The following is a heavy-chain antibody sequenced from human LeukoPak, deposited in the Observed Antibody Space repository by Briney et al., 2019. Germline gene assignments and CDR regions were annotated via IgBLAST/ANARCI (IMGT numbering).Heavy chain of an antibody. D-gene: IGHD5-12*01. J-gene: IGHJ6*02. CDR1: GYTFTSYG. CDR3: ARLSGYSGYDPPYYYYGMDV. CDR2: INAYNGNT. Sequence: GASVKVSCKASGYTFTSYGISWVRQAPGQGLEWMGWINAYNGNTNYAQKLQGRVTMTTDTSTSTAYMELRSLRSDDTAVYCCARLSGYSGYDPPYYYYGMDVWGQGTMVTVSS. V-gene: IGHV1-18*01.